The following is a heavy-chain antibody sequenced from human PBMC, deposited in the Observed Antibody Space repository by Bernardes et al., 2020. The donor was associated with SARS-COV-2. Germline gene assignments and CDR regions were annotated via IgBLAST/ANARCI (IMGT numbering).Heavy chain of an antibody. CDR1: GGTLRPYV. Sequence: SVKVSCKASGGTLRPYVITWVRQAPGQGLEWMGRIIPRFGTTNYAQNLQGRVTITADEVTTTVYMELTSLRSEDTAVYYCTRDGDFCSGDNCHIDYWGQGTLVVVSS. CDR3: TRDGDFCSGDNCHIDY. D-gene: IGHD2-15*01. J-gene: IGHJ4*02. V-gene: IGHV1-69*13. CDR2: IIPRFGTT.